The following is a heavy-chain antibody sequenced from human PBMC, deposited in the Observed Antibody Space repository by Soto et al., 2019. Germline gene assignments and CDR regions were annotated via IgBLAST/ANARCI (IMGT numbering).Heavy chain of an antibody. CDR1: GGSFSGYY. CDR2: INHSGST. CDR3: ARGKRGMKSIDP. Sequence: SLTCAVYGGSFSGYYWSWIRQPPGKGLEWIGEINHSGSTNYNPSLKSRVTISVDTSKNQFSLKLSSVTAADTAVYYCARGKRGMKSIDPWGQGTLVTVSS. J-gene: IGHJ5*02. V-gene: IGHV4-34*01.